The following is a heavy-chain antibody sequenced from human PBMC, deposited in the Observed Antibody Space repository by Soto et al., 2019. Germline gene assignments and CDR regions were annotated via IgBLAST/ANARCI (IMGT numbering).Heavy chain of an antibody. V-gene: IGHV3-53*04. CDR3: ATAGVRNWNYVIDY. D-gene: IGHD1-7*01. CDR1: GFTVSSNY. Sequence: PGGSLRLSCAASGFTVSSNYMSWVRQAPGKGLEWVSVIYSGGSTYYADSVKGRFTISRHNSKNTLYLQMNSLRAEDTAVYYCATAGVRNWNYVIDYWGEGTLVTVSS. CDR2: IYSGGST. J-gene: IGHJ4*02.